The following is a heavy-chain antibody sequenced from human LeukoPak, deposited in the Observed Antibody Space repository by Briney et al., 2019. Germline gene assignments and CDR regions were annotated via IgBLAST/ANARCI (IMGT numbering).Heavy chain of an antibody. CDR3: ARDLAGIVGVTAWFDP. CDR1: AYTFTSYA. CDR2: ISVYNGNT. J-gene: IGHJ5*02. D-gene: IGHD1-26*01. V-gene: IGHV1-18*01. Sequence: ASVKVSCKDSAYTFTSYAISWMRQAPGQGLEGMGWISVYNGNTNYAQKFQGRVTMTTDTSTNTVYMELRSLRFDDTAVYYCARDLAGIVGVTAWFDPWGQGTLVTVSS.